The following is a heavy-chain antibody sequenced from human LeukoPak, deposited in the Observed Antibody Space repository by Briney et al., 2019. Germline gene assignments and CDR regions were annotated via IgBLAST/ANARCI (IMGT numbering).Heavy chain of an antibody. Sequence: GGSLRLSCAASGFTFSSYWMNWVGQAPGKGLEWVANIKQDGNEKYYVDSVKGRFTISRDNAKNSLYLQMNSLRAEDTAVYYCARELLGHGYNSGDFDYWGQGTLVTVSS. J-gene: IGHJ4*02. CDR1: GFTFSSYW. D-gene: IGHD5-24*01. V-gene: IGHV3-7*01. CDR2: IKQDGNEK. CDR3: ARELLGHGYNSGDFDY.